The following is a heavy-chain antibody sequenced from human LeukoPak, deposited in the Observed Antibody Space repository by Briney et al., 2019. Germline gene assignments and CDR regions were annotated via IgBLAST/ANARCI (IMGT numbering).Heavy chain of an antibody. CDR1: GYTFTSYA. D-gene: IGHD3-10*01. Sequence: ASVKVSCKASGYTFTSYAMNWVRRAPGQGLEWMGWINTNTGNPKYAQGFTGRFVFSLDTSISTAYLQISSLKAEDTAVYYCARYDDGDGSGSYSAYYYYGIDVWGQGTTVTVSS. CDR2: INTNTGNP. V-gene: IGHV7-4-1*02. J-gene: IGHJ6*02. CDR3: ARYDDGDGSGSYSAYYYYGIDV.